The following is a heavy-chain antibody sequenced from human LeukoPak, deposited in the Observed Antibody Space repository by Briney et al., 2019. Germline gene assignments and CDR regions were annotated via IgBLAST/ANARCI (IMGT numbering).Heavy chain of an antibody. D-gene: IGHD6-19*01. V-gene: IGHV3-23*01. CDR1: GFTSNNY. Sequence: GGSLRLSYAGSGFTSNNYLALVRQAPGMGIEWVSAITGSGDYTYYTDSVKGRFTISRDNSKNTLYLQMNSLRAEDTAIYYCVKDLPASGWYSWGQGTLVTVSS. CDR2: ITGSGDYT. CDR3: VKDLPASGWYS. J-gene: IGHJ4*02.